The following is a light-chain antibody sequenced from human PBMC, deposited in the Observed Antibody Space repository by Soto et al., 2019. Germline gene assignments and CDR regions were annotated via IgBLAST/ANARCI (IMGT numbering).Light chain of an antibody. V-gene: IGKV3-20*01. J-gene: IGKJ5*01. CDR3: QQYGSSLPIT. Sequence: EIVLPQSPGALSLSTGERATLSCRASQSVSSSYLAWYQEKPGQAPRLLIYGASSRATGIPDRFSGSGSGTDFTLTISRLEPEDFAVYHCQQYGSSLPITFGQGTRLEIK. CDR1: QSVSSSY. CDR2: GAS.